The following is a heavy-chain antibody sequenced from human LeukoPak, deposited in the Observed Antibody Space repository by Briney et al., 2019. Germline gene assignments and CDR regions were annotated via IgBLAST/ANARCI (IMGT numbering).Heavy chain of an antibody. CDR2: IYYSGST. J-gene: IGHJ4*02. CDR1: GGSVSSSSYY. V-gene: IGHV4-31*03. D-gene: IGHD3-22*01. CDR3: ARGGIVVAKGVDY. Sequence: SETLSLTCTVSGGSVSSSSYYWSWIRQHPGKGLEWIGYIYYSGSTYYNPSLKSRVTISVDTSKNQFSLKLSSVTAADTAVYYCARGGIVVAKGVDYWGQGTLVTVSS.